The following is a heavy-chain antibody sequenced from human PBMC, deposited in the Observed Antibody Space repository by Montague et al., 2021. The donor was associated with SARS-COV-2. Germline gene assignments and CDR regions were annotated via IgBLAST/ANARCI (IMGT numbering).Heavy chain of an antibody. CDR1: EFSLSTSGMC. Sequence: PALVKPTQTLTLTCTFSEFSLSTSGMCVSWIRQPPGKALEWLARIDWDDDKYYSTSLKTRLAISKDTSKNQVVLTMTNMDPVDTATYYCARTYGSGRGFDLWGRGTLVTVSS. CDR3: ARTYGSGRGFDL. CDR2: IDWDDDK. J-gene: IGHJ2*01. D-gene: IGHD3-10*01. V-gene: IGHV2-70*11.